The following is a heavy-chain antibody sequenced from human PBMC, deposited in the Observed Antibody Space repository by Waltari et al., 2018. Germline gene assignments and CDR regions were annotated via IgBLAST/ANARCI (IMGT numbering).Heavy chain of an antibody. D-gene: IGHD6-13*01. CDR2: SRNKANSYTT. CDR3: ARVEGSSWSKAYINF. CDR1: GFTFSDHY. J-gene: IGHJ4*02. V-gene: IGHV3-72*01. Sequence: EVQLVESGGGLVQPGGSLRLSCAASGFTFSDHYMDWVRQAPGKGLEWVGRSRNKANSYTTEYAASVKGRFTISRDDSKNSLYLQMNSLKTEDTAVYYCARVEGSSWSKAYINFWGQGTLVTVSS.